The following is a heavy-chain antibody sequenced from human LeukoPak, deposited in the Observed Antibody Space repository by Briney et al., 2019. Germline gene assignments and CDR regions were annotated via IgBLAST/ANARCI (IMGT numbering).Heavy chain of an antibody. J-gene: IGHJ4*02. CDR1: GGSISSYY. V-gene: IGHV4-4*09. Sequence: KPSETLSLTCTVSGGSISSYYWSWIRQPPGKGLECIAYTYTSGSAIYNPSLKSRVTISVDTSKNQFSLKLSSVTAADTAVYYCARLGVIAAAARGGYYFDYWGQGTLVTVSS. CDR2: TYTSGSA. CDR3: ARLGVIAAAARGGYYFDY. D-gene: IGHD6-13*01.